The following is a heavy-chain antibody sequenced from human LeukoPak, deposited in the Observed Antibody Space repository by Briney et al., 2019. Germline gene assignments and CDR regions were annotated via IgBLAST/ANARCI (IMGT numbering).Heavy chain of an antibody. Sequence: GGSLRLSCAASGFTFSSYAMSWVRQAPGKGLEWVAFIRYDGSNKYYADSVKGRFTISRDNSKNTLYLQMNSLRAEDTAVYYCAKATRQQLVLDYWGQGTLVTVSS. J-gene: IGHJ4*02. D-gene: IGHD6-13*01. CDR1: GFTFSSYA. V-gene: IGHV3-30*02. CDR2: IRYDGSNK. CDR3: AKATRQQLVLDY.